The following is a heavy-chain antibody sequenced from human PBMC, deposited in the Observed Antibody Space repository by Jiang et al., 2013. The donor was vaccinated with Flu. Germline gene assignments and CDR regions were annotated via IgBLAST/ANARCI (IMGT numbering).Heavy chain of an antibody. J-gene: IGHJ4*02. D-gene: IGHD2-2*01. CDR2: INPNSGGT. V-gene: IGHV1-2*02. Sequence: YYMHWVRQAPGQGLEWMGWINPNSGGTNYAQKFQGRVTMTRDTSISTAYMELSRLRSDDTAVYYCARARGYCSSTSCEPFDYWGQGTLVTVSS. CDR3: ARARGYCSSTSCEPFDY. CDR1: YY.